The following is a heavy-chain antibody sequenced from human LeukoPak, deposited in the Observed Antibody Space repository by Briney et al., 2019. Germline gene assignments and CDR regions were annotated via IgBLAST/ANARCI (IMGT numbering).Heavy chain of an antibody. J-gene: IGHJ4*02. CDR1: GFTFSSYA. D-gene: IGHD4-23*01. Sequence: GGSLRLSCAASGFTFSSYAMSWVRQAPGKGLEWVSAISGSGGSTYYADSVKGRFTISRDNSKNTLYLQMNSLGAEDTAVYYCAKPSGKFHGGAADYWGQGTLVTVSS. CDR3: AKPSGKFHGGAADY. V-gene: IGHV3-23*01. CDR2: ISGSGGST.